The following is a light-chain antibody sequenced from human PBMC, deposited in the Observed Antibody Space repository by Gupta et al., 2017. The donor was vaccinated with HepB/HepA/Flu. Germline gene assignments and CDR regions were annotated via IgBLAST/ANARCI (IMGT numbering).Light chain of an antibody. Sequence: EIVLTQSPATLSLSPGERATLSCRASQSVSSYLAWYQQKPGQAPRLLIYDASNRATGIPARFSGSGYGTYFTLTSSIRDPEDFAVYYCQLRSNWPPLTFGGGTXVEIK. CDR1: QSVSSY. V-gene: IGKV3-11*01. CDR3: QLRSNWPPLT. CDR2: DAS. J-gene: IGKJ4*01.